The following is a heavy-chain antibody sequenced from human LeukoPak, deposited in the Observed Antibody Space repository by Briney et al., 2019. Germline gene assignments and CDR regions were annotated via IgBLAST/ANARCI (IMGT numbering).Heavy chain of an antibody. D-gene: IGHD3-22*01. CDR2: IYYSGST. CDR1: GGSISSGGYY. Sequence: KPSETLSLTCTVSGGSISSGGYYWSWIRQHPGKGLEWIGYIYYSGSTYYNPSLKSRVTISVDTSKNQFSLKLSSVTAADTAVYYCARVSQGGYRYYFDYWGQGTLVTVSS. CDR3: ARVSQGGYRYYFDY. J-gene: IGHJ4*02. V-gene: IGHV4-31*03.